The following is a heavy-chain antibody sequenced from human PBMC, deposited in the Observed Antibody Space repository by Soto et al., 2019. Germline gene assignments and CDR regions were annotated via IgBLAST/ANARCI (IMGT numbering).Heavy chain of an antibody. J-gene: IGHJ3*02. D-gene: IGHD3-9*01. CDR2: IIPIFGTA. Sequence: SVKVSCKASGGTFSSYAISWVRPAPGQGLEWMGGIIPIFGTANYAQKFQGRVTITADKSTSTAYMELSSLRSADTAVYYCARGVTRDYDILTGSHAAFDIWGQGTMVTVSS. CDR1: GGTFSSYA. V-gene: IGHV1-69*06. CDR3: ARGVTRDYDILTGSHAAFDI.